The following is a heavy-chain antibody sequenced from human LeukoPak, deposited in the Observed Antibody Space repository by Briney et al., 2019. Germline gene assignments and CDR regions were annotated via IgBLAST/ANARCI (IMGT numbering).Heavy chain of an antibody. CDR2: INPNSGGT. D-gene: IGHD2-2*02. CDR3: ASGGHCSSTSCYTPPLGY. J-gene: IGHJ4*02. Sequence: GASVKVSCKASGYTFTGYYMHWVRQAPGQGLEWMGWINPNSGGTNYAQKFQGRVTMTRDTSISTAYMELSRLRSDDTAVYYCASGGHCSSTSCYTPPLGYWGQGTLVTVSS. V-gene: IGHV1-2*02. CDR1: GYTFTGYY.